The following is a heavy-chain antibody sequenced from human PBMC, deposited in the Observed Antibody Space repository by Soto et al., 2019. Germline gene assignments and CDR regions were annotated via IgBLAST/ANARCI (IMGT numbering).Heavy chain of an antibody. D-gene: IGHD3-10*01. V-gene: IGHV1-69*13. Sequence: GASVKVSCKASGGTFSSYAISWVRQAPGQGLEWMGGIIPIFGTANYAQKFQGRVTITADESTSTAYMELSSLRSEDTAVYYCAREPRTTYYYLAFDSWGQGTRVTVAS. CDR2: IIPIFGTA. CDR3: AREPRTTYYYLAFDS. J-gene: IGHJ3*02. CDR1: GGTFSSYA.